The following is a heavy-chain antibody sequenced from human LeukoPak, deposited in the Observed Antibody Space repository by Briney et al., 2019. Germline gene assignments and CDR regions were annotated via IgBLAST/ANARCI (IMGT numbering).Heavy chain of an antibody. CDR3: ARDTVAVDGTFDY. D-gene: IGHD6-19*01. CDR2: IIPIVGAT. Sequence: SVKVSCKASGGTFSSYAINWVRQAPGQGLEWMGGIIPIVGATTYAQRFQDRVTIIADESTSTAYIELSSLRSEDTAMYYCARDTVAVDGTFDYWGQGTLVTVSS. CDR1: GGTFSSYA. J-gene: IGHJ4*02. V-gene: IGHV1-69*13.